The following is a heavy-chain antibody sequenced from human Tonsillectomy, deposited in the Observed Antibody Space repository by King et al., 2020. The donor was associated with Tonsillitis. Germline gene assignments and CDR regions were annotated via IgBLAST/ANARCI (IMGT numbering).Heavy chain of an antibody. J-gene: IGHJ4*02. V-gene: IGHV3-7*04. CDR2: LRHDGSEI. Sequence: VQLVESGGGLVHPGGSLRLSCVASGVTFSDYLMSWVRQAPGQGPEWVANLRHDGSEINYGGSVKGRFTISRDNAKKSLYMQMNSLRDEDTAVYYRARDKRVGPSSFAYWGQGTLVTVSS. CDR1: GVTFSDYL. D-gene: IGHD1-26*01. CDR3: ARDKRVGPSSFAY.